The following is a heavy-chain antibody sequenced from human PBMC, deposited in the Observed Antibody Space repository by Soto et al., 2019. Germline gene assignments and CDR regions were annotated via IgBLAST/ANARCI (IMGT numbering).Heavy chain of an antibody. Sequence: PGGSLRLSCAASGFTFDDYAMHWVRQAPGKGLEWVSGISWNSAYIGYAGSVKGRFTISRDNAKDSLSLQMNSLRAEDTALYYCAKDNGIYYYGSGMSAFDIWGQGTMVTVSS. V-gene: IGHV3-9*01. CDR3: AKDNGIYYYGSGMSAFDI. J-gene: IGHJ3*02. CDR1: GFTFDDYA. CDR2: ISWNSAYI. D-gene: IGHD3-10*01.